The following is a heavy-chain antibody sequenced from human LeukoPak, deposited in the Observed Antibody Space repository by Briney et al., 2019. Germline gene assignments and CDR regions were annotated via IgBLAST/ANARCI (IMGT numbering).Heavy chain of an antibody. J-gene: IGHJ6*03. Sequence: PSETLSRTCTVSGGSIGTYYWSWIRQSPGKGLEWIGYIYVTGSTRYNPYLQSRVTISVDTSRNQFFLKMSSVTAADTAVYYCARHIGGGIEDMDVWGKGTKVTVSS. CDR1: GGSIGTYY. D-gene: IGHD3-16*02. CDR2: IYVTGST. V-gene: IGHV4-59*08. CDR3: ARHIGGGIEDMDV.